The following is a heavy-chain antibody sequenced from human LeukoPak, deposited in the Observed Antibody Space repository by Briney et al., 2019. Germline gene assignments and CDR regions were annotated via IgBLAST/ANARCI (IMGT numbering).Heavy chain of an antibody. Sequence: PGGSLRLSCAASGFTFSTYWMHWARQPLGKGLVWVSRINPDGSTTNYADSVKGRFTISRDNAKNTLYLQMNSLTVEDTAVYYCVRIATVTTPDYWGQGTLVTVSS. V-gene: IGHV3-74*01. CDR2: INPDGSTT. CDR3: VRIATVTTPDY. D-gene: IGHD4-17*01. J-gene: IGHJ4*02. CDR1: GFTFSTYW.